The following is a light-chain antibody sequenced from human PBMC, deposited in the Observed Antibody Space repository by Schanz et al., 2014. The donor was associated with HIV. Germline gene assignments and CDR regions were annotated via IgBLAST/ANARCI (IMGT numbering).Light chain of an antibody. CDR3: QQYNRYSAT. CDR2: QAS. CDR1: QTLGRL. Sequence: IQMTQSPSTVSASVGDRVTITCRASQTLGRLLAWYQQRPGRAPNLLIYQASSLETGVPSRFSGRGSGTEFTLTISSLQPDDFATYYCQQYNRYSATFGPGTNLELK. V-gene: IGKV1-5*03. J-gene: IGKJ2*01.